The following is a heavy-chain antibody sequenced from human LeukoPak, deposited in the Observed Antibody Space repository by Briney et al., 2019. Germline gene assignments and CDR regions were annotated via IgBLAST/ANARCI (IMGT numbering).Heavy chain of an antibody. CDR1: GFTFSSYA. V-gene: IGHV3-23*01. CDR2: ISGSGGST. D-gene: IGHD6-19*01. CDR3: ASSGDSGWYYDYYYGMDV. J-gene: IGHJ6*02. Sequence: GGSLRLSCAASGFTFSSYAMSWLRQAPGKGLEWVSAISGSGGSTYYADSVKGRFTISRDNSKNTLYLQMNSLRAEDTAVYYCASSGDSGWYYDYYYGMDVWGQGTTVTVSS.